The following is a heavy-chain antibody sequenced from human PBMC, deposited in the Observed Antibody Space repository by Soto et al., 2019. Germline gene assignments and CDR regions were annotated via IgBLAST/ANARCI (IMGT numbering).Heavy chain of an antibody. D-gene: IGHD1-26*01. CDR1: GGSFSGYY. V-gene: IGHV4-34*01. CDR3: ARGHMVGARGGFGFDS. CDR2: INHSGST. J-gene: IGHJ5*01. Sequence: SETLSLTCAVYGGSFSGYYWSWIRQPPEKGLEWIGEINHSGSTNYNPSLKSRVTISVDTSKNQFSLKPSSVTAADTAVYYCARGHMVGARGGFGFDSWGQGTQVTVS.